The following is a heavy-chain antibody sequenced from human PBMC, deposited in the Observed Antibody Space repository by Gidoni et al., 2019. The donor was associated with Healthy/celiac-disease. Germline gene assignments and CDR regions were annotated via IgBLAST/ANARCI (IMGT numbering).Heavy chain of an antibody. V-gene: IGHV4-38-2*02. CDR2: IYHSGST. CDR1: GYSISSGYY. CDR3: GGEYCSSTSCYFFGPEEDPYYYGMDV. J-gene: IGHJ6*02. Sequence: QVQLQESGPGLVKPSETLSLTCTVSGYSISSGYYWGWIRQPPGKGLEWIGSIYHSGSTYYNPSLKSRVTISVDTSKNQFSLKLSSVTAADTAVYYCGGEYCSSTSCYFFGPEEDPYYYGMDVWGQGTTVTVSS. D-gene: IGHD2-2*01.